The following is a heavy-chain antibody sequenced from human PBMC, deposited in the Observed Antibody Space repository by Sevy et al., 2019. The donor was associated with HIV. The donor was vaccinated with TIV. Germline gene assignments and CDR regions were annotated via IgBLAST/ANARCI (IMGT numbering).Heavy chain of an antibody. CDR3: AREGCTQPHDY. D-gene: IGHD2-8*01. Sequence: GGSLRLSCAASGFTFSIYTMSWVRQAPGKGLEWVSTFCFGGSKIYYADSVKGRFTISRDNSRNTVYLQINSLRADDTAVYYCAREGCTQPHDYWGQGTLVTVSS. V-gene: IGHV3-23*01. J-gene: IGHJ4*02. CDR2: FCFGGSKI. CDR1: GFTFSIYT.